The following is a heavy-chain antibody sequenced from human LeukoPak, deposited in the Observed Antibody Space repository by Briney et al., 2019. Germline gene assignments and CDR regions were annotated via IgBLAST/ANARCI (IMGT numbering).Heavy chain of an antibody. D-gene: IGHD2-15*01. V-gene: IGHV3-7*01. CDR2: IKEDGREK. CDR1: GFRFSDYW. Sequence: GGSLRLSCEASGFRFSDYWMTWVRQAPGKGLEWVANIKEDGREKYYVDSVKGRFTLSKDNAKNSVYLQMNSLGAEDTAVYYCARGWGENAYCRGGTCNNPQFDYWGQGILVTVSS. J-gene: IGHJ4*02. CDR3: ARGWGENAYCRGGTCNNPQFDY.